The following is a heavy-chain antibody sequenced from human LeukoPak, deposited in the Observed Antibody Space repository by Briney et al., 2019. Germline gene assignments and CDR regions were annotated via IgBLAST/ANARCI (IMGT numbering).Heavy chain of an antibody. J-gene: IGHJ4*02. CDR2: IKSKTDGGTT. D-gene: IGHD6-19*01. CDR3: TTHTVAGYFDY. V-gene: IGHV3-15*01. Sequence: PGGSLRLSCAASGFTFSNAWMSWVRQAPGKGLEWVGRIKSKTDGGTTDYAAPVKGRFTVSRDDSKNTLYLQMNSLKTEDTAVYYCTTHTVAGYFDYWGQGTLVTVSS. CDR1: GFTFSNAW.